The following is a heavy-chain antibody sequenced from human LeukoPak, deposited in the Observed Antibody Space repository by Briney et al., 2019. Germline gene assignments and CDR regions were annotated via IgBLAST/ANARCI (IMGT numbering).Heavy chain of an antibody. D-gene: IGHD3-10*01. V-gene: IGHV3-23*01. J-gene: IGHJ6*02. CDR3: AKGGVVTKGRYYGMDV. CDR1: GFTFSSYA. Sequence: GGSLRLSCAASGFTFSSYAMSWVRQAPGKGLEWVPAISGSGGSTYYADSVKGRFTISRDNSKNTLYLQMNSLRAEDTAVYYCAKGGVVTKGRYYGMDVWGQGTTVTVSS. CDR2: ISGSGGST.